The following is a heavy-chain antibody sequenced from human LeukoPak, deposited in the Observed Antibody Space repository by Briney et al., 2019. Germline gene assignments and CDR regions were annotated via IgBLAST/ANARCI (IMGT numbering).Heavy chain of an antibody. CDR1: GGSISSSSYY. V-gene: IGHV4-39*07. D-gene: IGHD3-9*01. CDR2: IYYSGST. CDR3: ARVLKQPTGYYDY. Sequence: PSETLSLTRTVSGGSISSSSYYWGWIRQPPGKGLEWIGSIYYSGSTYYNPSLKSRVTISVDTSKNQFSLKLSSVTAADTAVYYCARVLKQPTGYYDYWGQGTLVTVSS. J-gene: IGHJ4*02.